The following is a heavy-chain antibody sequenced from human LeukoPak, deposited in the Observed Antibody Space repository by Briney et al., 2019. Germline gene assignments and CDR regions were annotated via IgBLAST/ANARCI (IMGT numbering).Heavy chain of an antibody. V-gene: IGHV3-7*03. CDR2: IKQDGSEK. J-gene: IGHJ4*02. CDR1: GFTFSSYW. CDR3: ANGGYCSGGSCSRVNQFDY. D-gene: IGHD2-15*01. Sequence: GGSLRLSCAASGFTFSSYWMSWVRQAPGKGLEWVANIKQDGSEKYYVDSVKGRFTISRDNAKNSLYLQMNSLRAEDTAVYYCANGGYCSGGSCSRVNQFDYWGQGTLVTVSS.